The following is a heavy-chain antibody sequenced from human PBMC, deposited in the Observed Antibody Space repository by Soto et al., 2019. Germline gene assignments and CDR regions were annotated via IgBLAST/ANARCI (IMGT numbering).Heavy chain of an antibody. D-gene: IGHD3-3*01. V-gene: IGHV4-59*12. Sequence: SETLSLTCAVSGASINTYYWSWIRQPPGKGLEYIGYIYSSGDTNYNSSLRSRVTMSVDTSKNEFSLKLTSVTAADTAVYYCVKDRSVRLSATDTFDIWGQGTMVTVSS. J-gene: IGHJ3*02. CDR1: GASINTYY. CDR3: VKDRSVRLSATDTFDI. CDR2: IYSSGDT.